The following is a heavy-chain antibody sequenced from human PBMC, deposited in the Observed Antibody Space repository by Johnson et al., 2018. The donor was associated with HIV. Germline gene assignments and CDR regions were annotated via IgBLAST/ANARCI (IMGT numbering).Heavy chain of an antibody. CDR2: IKQDGSEK. Sequence: VQLVASGGGLVQPGGSLRLSCAASGITVSSNYMSWVRQAPGKGLEWVANIKQDGSEKYYADSVKGRFTISRDNAKNSLYLQMNSLRAEDTAVYYCATFGGGSFHAFDIWGQGTMVTVSS. CDR1: GITVSSNY. V-gene: IGHV3-7*03. D-gene: IGHD1-26*01. J-gene: IGHJ3*02. CDR3: ATFGGGSFHAFDI.